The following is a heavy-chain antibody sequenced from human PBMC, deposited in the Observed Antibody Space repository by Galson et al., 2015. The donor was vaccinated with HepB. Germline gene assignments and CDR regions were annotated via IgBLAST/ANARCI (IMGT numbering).Heavy chain of an antibody. CDR1: GYSFTTYA. V-gene: IGHV7-4-1*02. J-gene: IGHJ4*02. CDR3: ARDPGSGSHFFDY. D-gene: IGHD2-15*01. CDR2: INTNTGNP. Sequence: SVKVSCKASGYSFTTYAMNWVRQAPGQGLEWMGWINTNTGNPTYAQGFTGRFVFSLDTSVSTTYLQISSLKADDTAVYCCARDPGSGSHFFDYWGQGTLVTVSS.